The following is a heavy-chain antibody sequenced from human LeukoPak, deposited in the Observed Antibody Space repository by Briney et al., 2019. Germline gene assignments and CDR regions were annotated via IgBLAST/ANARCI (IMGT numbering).Heavy chain of an antibody. V-gene: IGHV4-59*01. J-gene: IGHJ2*01. CDR3: GSVRLGVSFFFDL. CDR2: VYHTGRI. CDR1: SGSITSYY. D-gene: IGHD1-26*01. Sequence: PSETLSLTCAVSSGSITSYYWNWIQQSPGGRLEWVGFVYHTGRITYNPSLKSRLSMSVDTSKSQVSLKLTSVTAADTAVYYAGSVRLGVSFFFDLWGRGTLVTVSS.